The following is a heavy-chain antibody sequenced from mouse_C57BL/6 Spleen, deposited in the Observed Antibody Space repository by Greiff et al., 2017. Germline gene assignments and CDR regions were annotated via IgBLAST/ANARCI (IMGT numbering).Heavy chain of an antibody. V-gene: IGHV10-1*01. Sequence: DVQLQESGGGLVQPKGSLKLSCAASGFSFNTYAMNWVRQAPGKGLEWVARIRSKSNNYATYYADSVKDRFTISRDDSESMLYLQMNNLKTEDTAMYYCVSYDYDPAWFAYWGQGTLVTVSA. D-gene: IGHD2-4*01. CDR2: IRSKSNNYAT. CDR1: GFSFNTYA. CDR3: VSYDYDPAWFAY. J-gene: IGHJ3*01.